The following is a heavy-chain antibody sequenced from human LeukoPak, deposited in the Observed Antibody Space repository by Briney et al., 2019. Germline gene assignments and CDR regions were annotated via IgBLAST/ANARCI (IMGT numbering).Heavy chain of an antibody. V-gene: IGHV4-39*01. CDR2: IYYSGST. D-gene: IGHD3-22*01. Sequence: NPSETLSLTCTVSGGSISSSSYYWGWIRQPPGKGLEWIGSIYYSGSTYYNPSLKSRVTISVDTSKNQFSLKLSSVTAADTAVYYCARHLTLGAVTRFTIGGDDYDSSGYYRPADAFDIWGQGTMVTVSS. J-gene: IGHJ3*02. CDR3: ARHLTLGAVTRFTIGGDDYDSSGYYRPADAFDI. CDR1: GGSISSSSYY.